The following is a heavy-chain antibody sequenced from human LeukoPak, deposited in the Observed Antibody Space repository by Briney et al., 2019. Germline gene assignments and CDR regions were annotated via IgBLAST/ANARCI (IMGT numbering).Heavy chain of an antibody. Sequence: ASVKVSCKVSGYTLTELSMHWVRQAPGKGLEWMGGFDPEDGETIYAQKFQGRVTMTEDTSTDTAYMELSSLRSEDTAVYYCAIDFGYYDSSGYPAGGWGQGTLVTVSS. CDR3: AIDFGYYDSSGYPAGG. D-gene: IGHD3-22*01. CDR1: GYTLTELS. CDR2: FDPEDGET. V-gene: IGHV1-24*01. J-gene: IGHJ4*02.